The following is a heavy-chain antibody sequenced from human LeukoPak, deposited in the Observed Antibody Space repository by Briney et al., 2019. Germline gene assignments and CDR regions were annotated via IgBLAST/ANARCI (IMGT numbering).Heavy chain of an antibody. J-gene: IGHJ4*02. CDR2: INTNTGNP. D-gene: IGHD5-18*01. CDR1: GYTFTSYA. V-gene: IGHV7-4-1*02. CDR3: AIEGYSYDLGHFDY. Sequence: ASVKVSCKASGYTFTSYAMNWVRQAPGQGLEWMGWINTNTGNPTYAQGFTGRFVFSLDTSVSTAYLQISSLKAEDTAVYYCAIEGYSYDLGHFDYWGQGTLVTVSS.